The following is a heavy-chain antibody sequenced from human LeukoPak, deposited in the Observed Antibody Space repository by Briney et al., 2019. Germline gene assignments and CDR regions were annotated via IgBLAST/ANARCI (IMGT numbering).Heavy chain of an antibody. V-gene: IGHV3-7*01. CDR2: IKQDGSEH. J-gene: IGHJ3*02. Sequence: GGSLRLSCVASGFTFSSHRMSWVRQAPGKGLEWVADIKQDGSEHNYVDSVGGRFTISRDNGKNSLYLQMNSMRVEDTAVYFCARDSTGWQADSFDIWGQGTMVTVSS. CDR3: ARDSTGWQADSFDI. CDR1: GFTFSSHR. D-gene: IGHD2-8*02.